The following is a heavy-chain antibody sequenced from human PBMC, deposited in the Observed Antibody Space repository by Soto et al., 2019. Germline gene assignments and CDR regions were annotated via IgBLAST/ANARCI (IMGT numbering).Heavy chain of an antibody. D-gene: IGHD2-15*01. CDR1: GFTFSSYG. Sequence: PGGSLRLSCAASGFTFSSYGMHWVRQAPGKGLEWVAVIWYDGSNKYYADSVKGRFTISRDNSKNTLYLQMNSLRAEDTAVYYCARSFSFGLLVVAATPDYWGQGTLVTVSS. J-gene: IGHJ4*02. CDR3: ARSFSFGLLVVAATPDY. CDR2: IWYDGSNK. V-gene: IGHV3-33*01.